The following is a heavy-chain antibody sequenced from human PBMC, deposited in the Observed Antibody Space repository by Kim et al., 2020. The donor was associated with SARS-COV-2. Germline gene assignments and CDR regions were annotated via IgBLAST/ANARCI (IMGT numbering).Heavy chain of an antibody. Sequence: PNSGNTGYAQKFQGRVTMTRNTSISTAYMELSSLRSEDTAVYYCARGDTHWGQGTLVTVSS. V-gene: IGHV1-8*01. CDR2: PNSGNT. CDR3: ARGDTH. J-gene: IGHJ4*02.